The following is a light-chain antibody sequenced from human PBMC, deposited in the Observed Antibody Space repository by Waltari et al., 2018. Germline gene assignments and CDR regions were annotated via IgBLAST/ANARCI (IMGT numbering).Light chain of an antibody. Sequence: DVVMTQSPLSVLVKLGQPASISCRSSHRLVYSDGHTYLNWFQQRTGQSPRRLIFKVSNRDSGIPDVCGGSGSGTVFTLRSDRGEAEHAGVYYCLRATHWPLTFGGRTKVEIK. J-gene: IGKJ4*01. CDR2: KVS. V-gene: IGKV2-30*01. CDR1: HRLVYSDGHTY. CDR3: LRATHWPLT.